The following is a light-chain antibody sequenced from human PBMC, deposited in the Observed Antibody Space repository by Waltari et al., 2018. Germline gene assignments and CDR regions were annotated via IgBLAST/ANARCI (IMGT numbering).Light chain of an antibody. J-gene: IGLJ3*02. CDR2: RND. CDR1: SSTLGSTS. V-gene: IGLV1-47*01. Sequence: QSVLTQPPSASGTPGQRVTISCSGSSSTLGSTSVYWYQHLPGTAPKLLIYRNDQRPSGVPDRFSGSKSGTSASLAISELRSEDEADYYCVAWDDSLSATVFGGGTKLTVL. CDR3: VAWDDSLSATV.